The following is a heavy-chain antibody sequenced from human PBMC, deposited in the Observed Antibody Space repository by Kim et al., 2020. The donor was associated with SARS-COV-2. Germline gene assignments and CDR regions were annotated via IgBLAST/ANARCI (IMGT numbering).Heavy chain of an antibody. D-gene: IGHD4-17*01. CDR1: GFTFSSDA. Sequence: GGSLRLSCAASGFTFSSDAMHWVRQAPGKGLEWVAVISYDGSNKYYADSVKGRFTISRDNSKNTLYLQMNSLRAEDTAVHYCARVLAEDDYLDYYGMYD. CDR3: ARVLAEDDYLDYYGMYD. CDR2: ISYDGSNK. J-gene: IGHJ6*01. V-gene: IGHV3-30-3*01.